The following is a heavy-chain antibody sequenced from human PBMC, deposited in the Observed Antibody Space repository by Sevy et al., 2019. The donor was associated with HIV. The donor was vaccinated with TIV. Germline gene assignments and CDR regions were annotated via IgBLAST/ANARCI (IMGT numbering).Heavy chain of an antibody. CDR2: INAGNGNT. CDR3: ARDADYGVPYY. Sequence: ASVKVSFKASGYTFTSYAMHWVRQAPGQRLEWMGWINAGNGNTKYSQKFQGRVTITRDTSASTAYMELSSLRSEDTAVYYCARDADYGVPYYWGQGTLVTVSS. D-gene: IGHD4-17*01. CDR1: GYTFTSYA. V-gene: IGHV1-3*01. J-gene: IGHJ4*02.